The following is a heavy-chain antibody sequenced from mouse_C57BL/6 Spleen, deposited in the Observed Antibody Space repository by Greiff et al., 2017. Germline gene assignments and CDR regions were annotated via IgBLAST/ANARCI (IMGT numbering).Heavy chain of an antibody. V-gene: IGHV1-26*01. CDR1: GYTFTDYY. D-gene: IGHD4-1*01. CDR2: INPNHGGT. Sequence: EVQLQQSGPELVKPGASVKISCKASGYTFTDYYMNWVKQSHGKSLEWIGDINPNHGGTSYNQKFKGKATLTVDKSSSTAYMELRSLTSEDSAVYYCARSPNDYFDYWGQGTTLTVSS. CDR3: ARSPNDYFDY. J-gene: IGHJ2*01.